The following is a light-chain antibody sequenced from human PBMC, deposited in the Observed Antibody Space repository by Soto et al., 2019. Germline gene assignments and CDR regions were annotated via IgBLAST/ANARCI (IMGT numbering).Light chain of an antibody. CDR1: SSDVCGYNY. CDR2: DVS. CDR3: SSYTSSSTLVV. V-gene: IGLV2-14*01. Sequence: QSALTQPASVSGSPGQSITISCTGTSSDVCGYNYVSWYQQHPGKAPKLMIYDVSNRPSGVSNRFSGSKSGNTASLTISGLQAEDEADYYCSSYTSSSTLVVFGTGTKVTV. J-gene: IGLJ1*01.